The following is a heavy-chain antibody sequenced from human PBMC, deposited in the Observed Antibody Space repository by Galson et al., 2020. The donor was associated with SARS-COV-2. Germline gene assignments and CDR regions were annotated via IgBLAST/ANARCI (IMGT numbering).Heavy chain of an antibody. CDR2: INHSGST. CDR1: GGSFSGYY. CDR3: ASFSMAVAGGFDY. Sequence: SETLSLTCAVYGGSFSGYYWSWIRQPPGKGLEWIGEINHSGSTNYNPSLKSRVTISVDTSKNQFSLKLSSVTAADTAVYYCASFSMAVAGGFDYWGQGTLVTVSS. J-gene: IGHJ4*02. V-gene: IGHV4-34*01. D-gene: IGHD6-19*01.